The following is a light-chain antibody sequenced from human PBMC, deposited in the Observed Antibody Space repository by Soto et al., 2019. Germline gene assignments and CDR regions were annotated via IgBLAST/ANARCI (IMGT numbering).Light chain of an antibody. CDR1: QTISSW. Sequence: DIQMTQSPSTRSGALGERVTITCRASQTISSWLAWYQQKPGKAPKLLICKASTLISGVPSRFSGSGSGTEVTLTISSLQPDAFATYYCQKYYSYSEAFGQFTKV. J-gene: IGKJ1*01. CDR2: KAS. CDR3: QKYYSYSEA. V-gene: IGKV1-5*03.